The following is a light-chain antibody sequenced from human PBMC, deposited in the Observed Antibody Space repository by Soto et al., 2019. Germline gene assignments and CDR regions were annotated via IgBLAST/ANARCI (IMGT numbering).Light chain of an antibody. CDR2: EDN. CDR1: SNDVGTYSL. Sequence: QSALTQPASVSGSPGQSITLSCTGTSNDVGTYSLVSWYQQHPGKDPKLIIYEDNKRPSGVPYRFSGSKSGNTASLTISGLQAEEEADYFCCSYGVRRTFYVFGNGTKVTVL. J-gene: IGLJ1*01. V-gene: IGLV2-23*02. CDR3: CSYGVRRTFYV.